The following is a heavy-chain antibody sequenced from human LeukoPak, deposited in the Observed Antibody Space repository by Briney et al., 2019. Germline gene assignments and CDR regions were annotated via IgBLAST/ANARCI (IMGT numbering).Heavy chain of an antibody. V-gene: IGHV3-11*01. CDR3: AKVAEGAVAGISFEN. CDR1: GFTFSDYY. D-gene: IGHD6-19*01. CDR2: ISSSGSTI. Sequence: KSGGSLRLSCAASGFTFSDYYMSWIRQAPGKGLEWVSYISSSGSTIYYADSVKGRFTISRDNAKNSLYLQMNSLRAEDTAVYYCAKVAEGAVAGISFENWGQGIMVTVSS. J-gene: IGHJ3*02.